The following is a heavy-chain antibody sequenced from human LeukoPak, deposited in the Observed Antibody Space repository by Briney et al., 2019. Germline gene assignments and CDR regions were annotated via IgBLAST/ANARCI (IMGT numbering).Heavy chain of an antibody. CDR1: GGSFSGYY. D-gene: IGHD3-10*01. V-gene: IGHV4-34*01. J-gene: IGHJ4*02. CDR2: INHSGST. Sequence: SETLSLTCAVYGGSFSGYYWSWIRQPPGNGLERIGEINHSGSTNYNPSLKSRVTISVDTSKNQFSLKLSSVTAADTAVYYCARGILLWFGETQFDYWGQGTLVTVSS. CDR3: ARGILLWFGETQFDY.